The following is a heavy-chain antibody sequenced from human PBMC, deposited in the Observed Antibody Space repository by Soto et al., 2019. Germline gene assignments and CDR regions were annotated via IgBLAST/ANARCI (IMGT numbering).Heavy chain of an antibody. Sequence: GESLKISCKGSGYRFTNYWIGWVRQMPGKGLEWMGIIYPGDSDTKYSPSFQGQVTISADKSISTAYLQWSSLKASDTAIYYCARMATIKGNFFGYWGQGTLVTVSS. CDR3: ARMATIKGNFFGY. J-gene: IGHJ4*02. CDR1: GYRFTNYW. D-gene: IGHD3-10*01. CDR2: IYPGDSDT. V-gene: IGHV5-51*01.